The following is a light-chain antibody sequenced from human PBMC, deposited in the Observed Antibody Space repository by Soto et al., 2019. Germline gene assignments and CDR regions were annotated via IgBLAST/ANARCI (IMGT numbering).Light chain of an antibody. CDR2: DGS. Sequence: EIVLTQSPATLSLSPGERATLSCRASQSVSRYLAWYQQKPGQAPRLLIHDGSNRATGIPAIFSGSGSGTDFTLTISNLETEDFAVYYCQQRSNWPWTFGQGTKVEIK. CDR1: QSVSRY. J-gene: IGKJ1*01. CDR3: QQRSNWPWT. V-gene: IGKV3-11*01.